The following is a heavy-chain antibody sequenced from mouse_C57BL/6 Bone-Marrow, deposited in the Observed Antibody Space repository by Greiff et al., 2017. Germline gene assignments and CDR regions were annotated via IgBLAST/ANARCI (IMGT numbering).Heavy chain of an antibody. CDR2: IDPTDSDT. V-gene: IGHV1-50*01. CDR3: AGSTMDY. Sequence: QVQLQQPGAELVKPGASVKLSCKASGYTFTSYWMPWVKQRPGQGLEWIGEIDPTDSDTNYNQKFKGKATLTVDTSSSTAYMQLSSLTSEDSAVFYCAGSTMDYWGQGTTVTVSS. J-gene: IGHJ4*01. CDR1: GYTFTSYW.